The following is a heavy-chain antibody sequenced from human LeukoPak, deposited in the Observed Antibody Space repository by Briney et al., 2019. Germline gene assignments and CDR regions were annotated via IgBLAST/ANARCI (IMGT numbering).Heavy chain of an antibody. D-gene: IGHD5-18*01. J-gene: IGHJ4*02. CDR2: IWYDGSNK. CDR1: GFTFSSYG. Sequence: PGGSLRLSCAASGFTFSSYGMHWVRQAPGKGLEWVAVIWYDGSNKYYADSVKGRFTISGDNSKNTLYLQMNSLRAEDTAVYYCARGGGGLYSYGYADYYFDYWGQGTLVTVSS. V-gene: IGHV3-33*01. CDR3: ARGGGGLYSYGYADYYFDY.